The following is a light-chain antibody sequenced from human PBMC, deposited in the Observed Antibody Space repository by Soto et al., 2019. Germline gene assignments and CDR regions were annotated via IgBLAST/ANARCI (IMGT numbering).Light chain of an antibody. CDR3: MQATHWPMN. Sequence: GVMTQCAISLPVAVGETASISCRSNQSLVHMDGVAYCRWFPQRPGLSPRRLIYKVYNRHSGVPGRLTHTRSGCDFAVTSNRLEADDVRVSYFMQATHWPMNFGQGTRLEIK. CDR2: KVY. V-gene: IGKV2-30*02. CDR1: QSLVHMDGVAY. J-gene: IGKJ5*01.